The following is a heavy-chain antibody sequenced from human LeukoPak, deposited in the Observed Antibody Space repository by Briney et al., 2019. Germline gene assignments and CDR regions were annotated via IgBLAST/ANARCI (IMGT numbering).Heavy chain of an antibody. CDR1: GYTFTGYY. CDR2: INPNSGGT. Sequence: ASVKVSCKASGYTFTGYYMHWVRQAPGQGLEWMGWINPNSGGTNYAQKFQGRVTMTRDTSISTAYMELSSLRSEDTAVYYCATDDGGYQAFDYWGQGTLVTVSS. D-gene: IGHD5-12*01. CDR3: ATDDGGYQAFDY. J-gene: IGHJ4*02. V-gene: IGHV1-2*02.